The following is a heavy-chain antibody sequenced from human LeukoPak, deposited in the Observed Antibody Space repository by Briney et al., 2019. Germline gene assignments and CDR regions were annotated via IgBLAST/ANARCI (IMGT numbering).Heavy chain of an antibody. Sequence: GGSLRLSCAASGFTFSSYAMSWLRQAPGKGLEWVSAISGSGGNTYYADSVKGRFTISRDNSKNTLYLQMNSLRAEDTAVYYCAKDGAAAAGLYNWFDPWGQGTLVTVSS. CDR1: GFTFSSYA. J-gene: IGHJ5*02. CDR2: ISGSGGNT. CDR3: AKDGAAAAGLYNWFDP. D-gene: IGHD6-13*01. V-gene: IGHV3-23*01.